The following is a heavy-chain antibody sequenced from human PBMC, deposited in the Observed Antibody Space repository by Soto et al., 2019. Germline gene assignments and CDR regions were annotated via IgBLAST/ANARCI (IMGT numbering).Heavy chain of an antibody. CDR2: ISAYNGNT. CDR3: ARARAWEPAAIDCYYGMDV. Sequence: ASVKVSCKASGYTFTSYGISWVRQAPGQGLEWMGWISAYNGNTNYAQKLQGRVTMTTDTSTSTAYMELRSLRSDDTAVYYCARARAWEPAAIDCYYGMDVWGQGTTVTVSS. J-gene: IGHJ6*02. D-gene: IGHD2-2*02. CDR1: GYTFTSYG. V-gene: IGHV1-18*01.